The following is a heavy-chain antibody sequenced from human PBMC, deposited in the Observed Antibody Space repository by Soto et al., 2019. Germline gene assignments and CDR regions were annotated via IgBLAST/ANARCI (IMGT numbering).Heavy chain of an antibody. CDR2: ISGSGGST. Sequence: EVQLLESGGGLVQPGGSLRLSCAASGFTFSSYAMSWVRQAPGKGLEWVSAISGSGGSTYYADSVKGRFTISRDNSKNTLNLQMNSLRAEDTAVYYCAKAYYDILTGSDYWGQGTLVTVSS. CDR1: GFTFSSYA. D-gene: IGHD3-9*01. J-gene: IGHJ4*02. CDR3: AKAYYDILTGSDY. V-gene: IGHV3-23*01.